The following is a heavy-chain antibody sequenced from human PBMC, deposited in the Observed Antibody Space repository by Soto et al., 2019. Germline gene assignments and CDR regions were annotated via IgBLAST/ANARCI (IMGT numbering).Heavy chain of an antibody. CDR1: GYIFTGCY. Sequence: ASVKVSCKASGYIFTGCYIHWVRQAPGQGLEWMGWINPDTGGTKYAQKFQGRVTMTRYTSISTAYMEMSRLRHDDTAVYYCARVMRTGYYYYGMDVWGQGTTVTVSS. CDR2: INPDTGGT. J-gene: IGHJ6*02. V-gene: IGHV1-2*02. D-gene: IGHD3-16*01. CDR3: ARVMRTGYYYYGMDV.